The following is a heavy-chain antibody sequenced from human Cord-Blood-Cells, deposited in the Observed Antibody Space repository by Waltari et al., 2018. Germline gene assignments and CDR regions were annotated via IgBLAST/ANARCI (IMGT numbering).Heavy chain of an antibody. D-gene: IGHD6-13*01. CDR1: GGSFSGYY. Sequence: QVQLQQWGAGLLKPSETLSLTCAVYGGSFSGYYWSWIRQPPGKGLEWIGEINQSGSTNYNPSLKSRVTTSVDTSKNQFSLKLSSVTAADTAVYYCARRSAAAVLGWFDPWGQGTLVTVSS. CDR2: INQSGST. J-gene: IGHJ5*02. V-gene: IGHV4-34*01. CDR3: ARRSAAAVLGWFDP.